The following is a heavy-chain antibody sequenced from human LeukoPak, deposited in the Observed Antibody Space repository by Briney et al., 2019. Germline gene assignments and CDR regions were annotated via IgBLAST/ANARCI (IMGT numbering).Heavy chain of an antibody. CDR3: ARGGTIAAADNWFDP. V-gene: IGHV1-69*04. CDR2: IIPILGIA. J-gene: IGHJ5*02. CDR1: GGTFSSYA. Sequence: ASVKVSCKASGGTFSSYAISWVRQAPGQGLEWMGRIIPILGIANYAQKFQGRVTITADKSTSTAYMELSSLRSEDTAVYYCARGGTIAAADNWFDPWGQGTLVTVSS. D-gene: IGHD6-13*01.